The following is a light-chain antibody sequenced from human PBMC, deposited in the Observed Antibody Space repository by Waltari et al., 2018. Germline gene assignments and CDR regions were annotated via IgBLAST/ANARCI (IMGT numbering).Light chain of an antibody. Sequence: QSALTQPSPVSGSLGQSIRISCSGTYRNVGSFYLFPLYHQRPGEAPKLLIYEVLKRPSGISNRFSGSKSGNAASLTISALQPEDEGTYYCCSYASSSPRLIFGGGTELSVL. CDR2: EVL. CDR3: CSYASSSPRLI. CDR1: YRNVGSFYL. J-gene: IGLJ2*01. V-gene: IGLV2-23*02.